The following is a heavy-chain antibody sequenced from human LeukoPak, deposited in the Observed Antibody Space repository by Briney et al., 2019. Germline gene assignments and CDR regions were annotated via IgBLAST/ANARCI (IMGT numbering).Heavy chain of an antibody. J-gene: IGHJ6*02. V-gene: IGHV1-69*13. CDR2: IIPIFGTA. D-gene: IGHD3-22*01. CDR1: GGTFSSYA. Sequence: SVKVSCKASGGTFSSYAISWVRQAPGQGLEWMRGIIPIFGTANYAQKFQGRVTITADESTSTAYMELSSLRSEDTAVYYCARGLLSSGYHRRLYGMDVWGQGTTVTVSS. CDR3: ARGLLSSGYHRRLYGMDV.